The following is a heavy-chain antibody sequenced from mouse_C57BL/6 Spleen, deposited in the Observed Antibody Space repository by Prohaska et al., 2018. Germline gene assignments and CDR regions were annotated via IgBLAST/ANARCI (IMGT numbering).Heavy chain of an antibody. Sequence: GYTFTDYYMNWVKQSHGKSLEWIGDINPNNGGTSYNQKFKGKATLTVDKSSSTAYIELCSLTSEGSAVCYCELSGCGFAYWGQATLVTVSA. V-gene: IGHV1-26*01. CDR1: GYTFTDYY. D-gene: IGHD4-1*01. CDR3: ELSGCGFAY. CDR2: INPNNGGT. J-gene: IGHJ3*01.